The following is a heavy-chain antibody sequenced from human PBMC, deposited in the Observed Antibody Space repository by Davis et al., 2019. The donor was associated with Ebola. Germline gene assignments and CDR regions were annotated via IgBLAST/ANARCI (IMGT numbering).Heavy chain of an antibody. Sequence: AASVKVSCKASGYTFTGYYMHWVRQAPGQGLEWMGRINPNSGGTNYAQKFQGRVTMTRDTSISTAYMELSRLRSDDTAVYYCAASLIVVVAALDYWGQGTLVTVSS. CDR1: GYTFTGYY. D-gene: IGHD2-15*01. V-gene: IGHV1-2*06. CDR3: AASLIVVVAALDY. CDR2: INPNSGGT. J-gene: IGHJ4*02.